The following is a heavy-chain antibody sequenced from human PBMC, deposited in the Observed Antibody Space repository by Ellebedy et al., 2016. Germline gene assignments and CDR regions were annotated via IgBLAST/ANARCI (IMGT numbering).Heavy chain of an antibody. Sequence: SETLSLTXAVYGGSFSGYYWSWIRQPPGKGLEWIGEINHSGSTNYNPSLKSRVTISVDTSKNQFSLKLSSVTAADTAVYYCARSESDFWHDYWGQGTLVTVSS. D-gene: IGHD3-3*01. V-gene: IGHV4-34*01. CDR3: ARSESDFWHDY. J-gene: IGHJ4*02. CDR1: GGSFSGYY. CDR2: INHSGST.